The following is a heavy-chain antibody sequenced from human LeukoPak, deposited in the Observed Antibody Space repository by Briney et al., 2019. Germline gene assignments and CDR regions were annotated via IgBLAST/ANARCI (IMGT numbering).Heavy chain of an antibody. CDR1: GFTFSSYS. D-gene: IGHD6-25*01. CDR2: ISSSSSTI. CDR3: ARGGRGYSFDY. J-gene: IGHJ4*02. V-gene: IGHV3-48*01. Sequence: GGSLRLSCAASGFTFSSYSMNWVRQAPGKGLEWVSYISSSSSTIYYADSVKGRFTISRDNAKNSLHLQMNSLRAEDTAVYYCARGGRGYSFDYWGQGTLVTVSS.